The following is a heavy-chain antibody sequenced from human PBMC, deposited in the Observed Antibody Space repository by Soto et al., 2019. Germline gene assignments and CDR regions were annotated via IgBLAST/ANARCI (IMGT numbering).Heavy chain of an antibody. CDR2: ISSSSSYI. V-gene: IGHV3-21*01. Sequence: GGSLRLSCAASGFTFSSYSVNWVRQAPGKGLEWVSSISSSSSYIYYADSVKGRFTISRDNAKNSLYLQMNSLRAEDTAVYYCARDGGRLRFLEWSNRYVDYWGQGTLVTVSS. J-gene: IGHJ4*02. CDR3: ARDGGRLRFLEWSNRYVDY. D-gene: IGHD3-3*01. CDR1: GFTFSSYS.